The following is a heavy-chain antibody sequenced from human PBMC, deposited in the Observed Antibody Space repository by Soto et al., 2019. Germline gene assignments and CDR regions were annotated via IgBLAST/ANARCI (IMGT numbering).Heavy chain of an antibody. CDR1: GGSIRSYY. CDR2: IYHSGST. Sequence: SETLSLTCTVSGGSIRSYYWSWIRQPPGKGLEWIGYIYHSGSTNYNPSLKSRVTISVDTSKNQFSLKLSSVTAADTAVYYCARRVAVAAADGVGYYYLDVWGKGTSVTVSS. J-gene: IGHJ6*03. V-gene: IGHV4-59*08. D-gene: IGHD6-19*01. CDR3: ARRVAVAAADGVGYYYLDV.